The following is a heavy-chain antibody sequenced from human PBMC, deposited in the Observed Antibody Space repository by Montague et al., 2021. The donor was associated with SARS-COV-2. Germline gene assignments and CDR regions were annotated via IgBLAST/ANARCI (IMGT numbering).Heavy chain of an antibody. Sequence: SLGLSCAASGFTFNNYAMHWVRQAPGKGLEWVAIISYDGSNKYYADSVKGRFAISRDSSKNTLYLQMNSLRAEDTAVYYCVRASLIKARIAVAGTTVYWGQGTLVTIS. CDR1: GFTFNNYA. D-gene: IGHD6-19*01. CDR3: VRASLIKARIAVAGTTVY. J-gene: IGHJ4*02. CDR2: ISYDGSNK. V-gene: IGHV3-30*09.